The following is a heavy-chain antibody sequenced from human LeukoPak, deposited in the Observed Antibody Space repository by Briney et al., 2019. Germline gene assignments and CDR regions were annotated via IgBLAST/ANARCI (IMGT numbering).Heavy chain of an antibody. J-gene: IGHJ4*02. CDR3: ARDHSSGWYSDYFDY. CDR1: GFTFSSYG. CDR2: IWYDGSNK. V-gene: IGHV3-33*01. Sequence: GGSLRLSCAASGFTFSSYGMHWVRPAPGKGMEWVAVIWYDGSNKYYADSVKGRFTISRDNSKNTLYLQMNSLRAEDTAVCYCARDHSSGWYSDYFDYWGQGTLVTVSS. D-gene: IGHD6-19*01.